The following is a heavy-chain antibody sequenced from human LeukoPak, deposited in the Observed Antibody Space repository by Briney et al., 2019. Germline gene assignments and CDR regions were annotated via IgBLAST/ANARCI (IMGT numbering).Heavy chain of an antibody. V-gene: IGHV4-59*01. CDR2: IYYSGST. J-gene: IGHJ3*02. CDR1: GGSISSYY. CDR3: ARDEGAPHAFDI. D-gene: IGHD1-26*01. Sequence: PSETLSLNCTVSGGSISSYYWSWIRQPPGKGLEWIGYIYYSGSTNYNPSLKSRVTISVDTSKNQFSLKLSSVTAAHTAVYYCARDEGAPHAFDIWGQGTMVTVSS.